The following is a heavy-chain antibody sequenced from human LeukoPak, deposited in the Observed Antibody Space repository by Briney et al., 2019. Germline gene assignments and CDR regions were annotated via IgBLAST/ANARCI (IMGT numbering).Heavy chain of an antibody. D-gene: IGHD5-12*01. Sequence: PETLSLTCTVAAASFISSSHHWGWIRQSRVKGLEWIGTVYYGRTTYYNPSLDGRVTISLDTSANHFSLQLNSVTAADTAVYYCVRHDGRGGATMGAFDAWGQGSLVTVSS. CDR3: VRHDGRGGATMGAFDA. V-gene: IGHV4-39*01. CDR1: AASFISSSHH. J-gene: IGHJ5*02. CDR2: VYYGRTT.